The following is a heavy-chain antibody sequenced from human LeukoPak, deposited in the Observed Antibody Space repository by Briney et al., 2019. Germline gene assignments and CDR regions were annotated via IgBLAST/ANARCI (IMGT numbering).Heavy chain of an antibody. CDR3: ARGAYYYDSSGYYYYYGMDV. Sequence: SETLSLTCAVYGGSFSGYYWSWIRQPPGKGLEWIGEINHSGSTNYNPSLKSRATISVDTSKNQFSLKLSSVTAADTAVYYCARGAYYYDSSGYYYYYGMDVWGQGTTVTVSS. CDR2: INHSGST. V-gene: IGHV4-34*01. J-gene: IGHJ6*02. D-gene: IGHD3-22*01. CDR1: GGSFSGYY.